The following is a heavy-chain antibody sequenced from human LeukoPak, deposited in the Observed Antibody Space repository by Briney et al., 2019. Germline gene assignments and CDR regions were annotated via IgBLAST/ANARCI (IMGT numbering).Heavy chain of an antibody. CDR3: ARVWEYYDFWSGYSQYYFDY. V-gene: IGHV4-38-2*02. Sequence: SETLCLTCTVSGYSISSGYYWGWIRQPPGKGLEWIGSIYHSGSTYYNPSLKSRVTISVDTSKNLFSLKLSSVTAADTAVYYCARVWEYYDFWSGYSQYYFDYWGQGTLVTVSS. D-gene: IGHD3-3*01. J-gene: IGHJ4*02. CDR1: GYSISSGYY. CDR2: IYHSGST.